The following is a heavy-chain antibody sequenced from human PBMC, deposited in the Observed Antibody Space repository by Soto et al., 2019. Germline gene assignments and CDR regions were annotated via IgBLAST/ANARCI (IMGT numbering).Heavy chain of an antibody. J-gene: IGHJ6*02. Sequence: SETLSLTCTVSGGPISSDDYHWSWTRQPPGKGREWIGHVHHRGSTYYNPSLSSRLTRSVETSKNQFSLGLSSVTAADTAIYYCARVPYFGVAKNYFYAMDVWGQGTTVTVSS. D-gene: IGHD3-3*01. CDR3: ARVPYFGVAKNYFYAMDV. CDR2: VHHRGST. V-gene: IGHV4-30-4*01. CDR1: GGPISSDDYH.